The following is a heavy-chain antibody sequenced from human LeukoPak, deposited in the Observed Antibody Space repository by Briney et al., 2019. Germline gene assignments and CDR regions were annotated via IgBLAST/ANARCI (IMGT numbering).Heavy chain of an antibody. CDR2: INHSGST. CDR1: GGSFSGYY. D-gene: IGHD3-16*01. J-gene: IGHJ4*02. CDR3: ASTGRSGEFYFDY. V-gene: IGHV4-34*01. Sequence: SETLSLTCAVYGGSFSGYYWSWIRQPPGKGLEWIGEINHSGSTNYNPSLKSRVTISVDTSKNQFSLKLSSVTAADTAVYYRASTGRSGEFYFDYWGQGTLVTVSS.